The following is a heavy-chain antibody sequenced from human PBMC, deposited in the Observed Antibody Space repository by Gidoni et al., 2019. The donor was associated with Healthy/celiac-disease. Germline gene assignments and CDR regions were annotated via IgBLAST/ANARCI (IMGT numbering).Heavy chain of an antibody. CDR2: IYYSGST. CDR1: GGSSSSSSYY. D-gene: IGHD6-13*01. J-gene: IGHJ4*02. V-gene: IGHV4-39*01. CDR3: ATLRKGRAAAGRGTQYFDY. Sequence: QLQLQESGPGLVKPSETLSLTCTVSGGSSSSSSYYWGWIRHPPGKGLEWIGSIYYSGSTYYNPSLKSRVTISVDTSKNQFSLKLSSVTAADTAVYYCATLRKGRAAAGRGTQYFDYWGQGTLVTVSS.